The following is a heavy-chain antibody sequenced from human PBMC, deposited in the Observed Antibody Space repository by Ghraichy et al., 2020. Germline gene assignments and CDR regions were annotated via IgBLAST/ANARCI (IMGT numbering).Heavy chain of an antibody. CDR1: GGSISSTSYY. Sequence: TLSLTCTVSGGSISSTSYYWSWIRQPPGKGLEWIGSVYYTGSTHYNPSLKSRVTISADTSKKQFSLKLSSVTAADTAVYYCARDLSRYDFWSGYYRADYYYYGMDVWGQGNTVTVSS. V-gene: IGHV4-39*07. D-gene: IGHD3-3*01. CDR2: VYYTGST. CDR3: ARDLSRYDFWSGYYRADYYYYGMDV. J-gene: IGHJ6*02.